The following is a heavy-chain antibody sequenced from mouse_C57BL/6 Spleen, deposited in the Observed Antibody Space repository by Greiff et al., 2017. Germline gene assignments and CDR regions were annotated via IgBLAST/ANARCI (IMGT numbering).Heavy chain of an antibody. CDR2: ISSGSSTI. J-gene: IGHJ2*01. CDR1: GFTFSDYG. V-gene: IGHV5-17*01. Sequence: EVQLVESGGGLVKPGGSLKLSCAASGFTFSDYGMHWVRQAPEKGLEWVAYISSGSSTIYYADTVKGRFTISRDNAKNTLFLKVTRLRSEDTAMYYCARPHYYGSSGGYYFDYWGQGTTLTVSS. CDR3: ARPHYYGSSGGYYFDY. D-gene: IGHD1-1*01.